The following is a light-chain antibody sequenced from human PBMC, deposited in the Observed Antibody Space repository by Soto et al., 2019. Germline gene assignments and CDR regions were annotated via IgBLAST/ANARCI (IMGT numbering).Light chain of an antibody. J-gene: IGLJ1*01. V-gene: IGLV2-8*01. CDR1: SSDVGGYNY. CDR3: SSYTSISSYV. CDR2: EVS. Sequence: QSVLTQPPSASGSPGQSVTISCTGTSSDVGGYNYVSWYQQHPGKAPKLMIYEVSQRPSGVPDRFSGSKSGNTASLTVSGLQAEDEADYYCSSYTSISSYVFGTGTKGTVL.